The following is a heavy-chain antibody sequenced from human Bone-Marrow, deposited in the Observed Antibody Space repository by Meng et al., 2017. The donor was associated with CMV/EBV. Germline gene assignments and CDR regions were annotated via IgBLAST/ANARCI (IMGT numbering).Heavy chain of an antibody. Sequence: SETLSLTCAVDGGSFSGYYWTWIRQSPGKGLEWIGEVNHSGSTNYNPSLKSRVTISIDSSKSQFSLRLTSVTAADTAVFYCARKRIEAAGVRGYFHYWGQGTLVTVSS. CDR2: VNHSGST. D-gene: IGHD6-13*01. CDR3: ARKRIEAAGVRGYFHY. CDR1: GGSFSGYY. V-gene: IGHV4-34*01. J-gene: IGHJ4*02.